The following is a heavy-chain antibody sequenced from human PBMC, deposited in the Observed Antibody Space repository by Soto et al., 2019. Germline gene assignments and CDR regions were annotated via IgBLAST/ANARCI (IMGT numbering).Heavy chain of an antibody. J-gene: IGHJ4*02. V-gene: IGHV1-8*01. CDR2: MNPNSGNT. Sequence: GASLKVSCKASGYTFTSYDINWVRQATGQGLEWMGWMNPNSGNTGYAQKFQGRVTMTRNTSISTAYMELSSLRSEDTAVYYCAVNCGGDCYSIGDFDYWGQGTLVTVSS. CDR1: GYTFTSYD. CDR3: AVNCGGDCYSIGDFDY. D-gene: IGHD2-21*01.